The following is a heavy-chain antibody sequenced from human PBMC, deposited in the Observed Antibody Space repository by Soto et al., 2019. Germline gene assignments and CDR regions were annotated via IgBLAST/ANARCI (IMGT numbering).Heavy chain of an antibody. Sequence: QVTLKESGPVLVKPTETLTLTCTVSGFSLSNARMGVSWIRQPPGKALEWLAHIFSNDEKSYSTSLKSRRTISKVTSNSQVVLNMTNMDPVDTATYYCARIMGIAVVAFDYWGQGTLVTVSS. J-gene: IGHJ4*02. V-gene: IGHV2-26*01. CDR1: GFSLSNARMG. D-gene: IGHD6-19*01. CDR3: ARIMGIAVVAFDY. CDR2: IFSNDEK.